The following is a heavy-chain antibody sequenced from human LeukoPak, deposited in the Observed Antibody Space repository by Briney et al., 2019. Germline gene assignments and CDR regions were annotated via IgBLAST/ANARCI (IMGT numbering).Heavy chain of an antibody. J-gene: IGHJ1*01. D-gene: IGHD3-10*01. CDR2: ISYDGSNK. Sequence: GGSLRLSCAASGFTFSSYGMHWVRQAPGKGLEWVAVISYDGSNKYYADSVKGRFAISRDNSKNTLYLQMNSLRTEDTAVYYCAKDAGYYGSGSCLVGYFQHWGQGTLVTVSS. CDR1: GFTFSSYG. CDR3: AKDAGYYGSGSCLVGYFQH. V-gene: IGHV3-30*18.